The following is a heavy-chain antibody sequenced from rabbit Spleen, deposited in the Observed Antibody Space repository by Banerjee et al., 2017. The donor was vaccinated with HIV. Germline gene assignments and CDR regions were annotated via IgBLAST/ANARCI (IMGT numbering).Heavy chain of an antibody. CDR2: IYTGSDST. J-gene: IGHJ4*01. CDR3: ARAGNYNNYAWDL. D-gene: IGHD6-1*01. V-gene: IGHV1S40*01. Sequence: QSLEESGGDLVKPGASLTLTCTASGFSFSTSYKCWVRQAPGKGLEWIGCIYTGSDSTWYASWVNGRFTISKTSSTTVTLLMTSLTAADTATYFCARAGNYNNYAWDLWGPGTLVTVS. CDR1: GFSFSTSYK.